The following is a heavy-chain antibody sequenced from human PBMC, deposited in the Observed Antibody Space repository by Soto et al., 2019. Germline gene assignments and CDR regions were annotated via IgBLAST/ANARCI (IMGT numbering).Heavy chain of an antibody. CDR1: GGTFSSYA. J-gene: IGHJ4*02. CDR3: ARSGDSLRGGGSD. CDR2: IIPMFGTA. Sequence: QVQLVQSGAEVKKPGSSVKVSCKTSGGTFSSYAISWVRQAPGQGLEWMGGIIPMFGTANYAQKFQGRVAITADKSTSTAYMELSSLRSEDTAVYYCARSGDSLRGGGSDWGQGTLVTVSS. D-gene: IGHD1-26*01. V-gene: IGHV1-69*06.